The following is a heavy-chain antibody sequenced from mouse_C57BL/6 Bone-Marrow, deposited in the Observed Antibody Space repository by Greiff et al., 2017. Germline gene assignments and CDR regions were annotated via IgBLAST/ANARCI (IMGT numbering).Heavy chain of an antibody. CDR2: IGYSGST. J-gene: IGHJ2*01. V-gene: IGHV3-8*01. D-gene: IGHD6-1*01. CDR3: ARSLFSLHNFAY. CDR1: GYTITSDY. Sequence: EVKLVESGPGLAKPSQTLSLTCYVTGYTITSDYWNWVRKFPGNKLEYMGYIGYSGSTYSNPSLKGPTSITRDTSNNQYYLQLNSVTTEDTATYYCARSLFSLHNFAYWGQGTTLTVSS.